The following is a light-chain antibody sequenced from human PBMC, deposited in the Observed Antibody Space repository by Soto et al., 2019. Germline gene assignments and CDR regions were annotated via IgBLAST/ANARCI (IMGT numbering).Light chain of an antibody. V-gene: IGKV3-15*01. CDR3: QQRHIWPIT. J-gene: IGKJ5*01. CDR2: AAA. CDR1: QTIDTN. Sequence: EIAMTQSPGTLSVSPGERATLPCRASQTIDTNLAWYQQKPGQAPRLLIFAAATRATGIPARFSGSGSATEFSLTISSLEPEDSAVYYCQQRHIWPITFGQGTRLEIK.